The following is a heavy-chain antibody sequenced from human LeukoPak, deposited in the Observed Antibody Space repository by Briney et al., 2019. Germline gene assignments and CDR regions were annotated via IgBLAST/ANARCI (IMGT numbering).Heavy chain of an antibody. D-gene: IGHD3-10*01. CDR2: LNPNSGDT. CDR1: GYSFTDYF. CDR3: ARMYYYGSGTYYGDY. Sequence: GASVKVSCKASGYSFTDYFVHWVRQAPGQGGEWVGLLNPNSGDTHYAEKFQGRVTMIRDSYINTAYMELSRLRSDDTAVYYCARMYYYGSGTYYGDYWGQGTLVTVSS. V-gene: IGHV1-2*02. J-gene: IGHJ4*02.